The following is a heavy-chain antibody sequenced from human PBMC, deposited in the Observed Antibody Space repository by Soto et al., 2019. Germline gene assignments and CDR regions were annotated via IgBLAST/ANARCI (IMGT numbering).Heavy chain of an antibody. CDR1: GGTFSSYA. CDR3: ARSITGTVSYYYGMDV. J-gene: IGHJ6*02. V-gene: IGHV1-69*01. D-gene: IGHD1-20*01. Sequence: QVQLVQSGAKVKKPGSSWKLSCKASGGTFSSYAISWVRQAPGQGLEWRGGIIPIFGTANYAQKFQGRVTITADESTSTAYMELRSLRSEDTAVYYCARSITGTVSYYYGMDVWGQGTTVTVSS. CDR2: IIPIFGTA.